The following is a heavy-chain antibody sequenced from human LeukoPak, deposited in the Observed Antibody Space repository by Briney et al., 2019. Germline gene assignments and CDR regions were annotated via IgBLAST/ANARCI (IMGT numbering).Heavy chain of an antibody. D-gene: IGHD5-18*01. J-gene: IGHJ4*02. CDR1: GGSISSGSYY. CDR2: IYTSGST. CDR3: ARDNRYSYGEGYYFDY. Sequence: TLSLTCTVSGGSISSGSYYWSWIRQPAGKGLEWIGRIYTSGSTNYNPSLKSRVTISVDTSKNQFSLKLSSVTAADTAVYYCARDNRYSYGEGYYFDYWGQGTLVTVSS. V-gene: IGHV4-61*02.